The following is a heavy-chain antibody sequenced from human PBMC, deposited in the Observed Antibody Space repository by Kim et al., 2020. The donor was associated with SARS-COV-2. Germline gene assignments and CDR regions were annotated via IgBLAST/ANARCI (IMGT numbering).Heavy chain of an antibody. D-gene: IGHD2-2*01. CDR2: VRASGSMT. V-gene: IGHV3-23*01. Sequence: GGSLRLSCAASGFTFSTFAMNWVRQAPGKGLEWVSAVRASGSMTFYAASVKGRFTVSRDNSKNTLYLQMKSLRVEDTAVYYCAKDRIVHSSNYYYPDGMDVWGQGNTVTVSS. CDR1: GFTFSTFA. J-gene: IGHJ6*02. CDR3: AKDRIVHSSNYYYPDGMDV.